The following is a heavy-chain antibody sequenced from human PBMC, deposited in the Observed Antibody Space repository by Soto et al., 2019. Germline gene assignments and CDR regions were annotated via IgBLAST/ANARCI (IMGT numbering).Heavy chain of an antibody. Sequence: EVQLEESGGGPVEPGGSLRLSCAASGFTLSNAWMNWVRHTPGRGLEWVGRIKSRSDGGTPDYGAPVKGRFTISRDDSLTTVYLQMNSLTAEDTGVYYCTTDTRRISFCGVPWDSWGQGTLVTVSS. D-gene: IGHD3-3*01. J-gene: IGHJ4*02. V-gene: IGHV3-15*01. CDR1: GFTLSNAW. CDR3: TTDTRRISFCGVPWDS. CDR2: IKSRSDGGTP.